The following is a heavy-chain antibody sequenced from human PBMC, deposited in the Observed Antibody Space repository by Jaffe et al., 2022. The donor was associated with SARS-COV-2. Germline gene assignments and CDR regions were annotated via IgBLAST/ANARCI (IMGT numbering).Heavy chain of an antibody. D-gene: IGHD1-7*01. V-gene: IGHV4-59*08. CDR3: ARRNYVGYGMDV. CDR1: GGSISSYY. Sequence: QVQLQESGPGLVKPSETLSLTCTVSGGSISSYYWSWIRQPPGKGLEWIGYIYYSGSTNYNPSLKSRVTISVDTSKNQFSLKLSSVTAADTAVYYCARRNYVGYGMDVWGQGTTVTVSS. J-gene: IGHJ6*02. CDR2: IYYSGST.